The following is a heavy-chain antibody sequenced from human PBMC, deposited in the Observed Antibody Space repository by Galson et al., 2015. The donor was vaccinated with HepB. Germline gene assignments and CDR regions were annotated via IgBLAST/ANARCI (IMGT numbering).Heavy chain of an antibody. D-gene: IGHD3-10*01. Sequence: SLRLSCAASGFTFSTYSINWVRQAPGKRLEWVSYITGSSTTIHYADSVKGRFTISRDNAKNSVYLQMNSLRAEDTAVYYCARVGYGYYSSDYWGQGTLVTVSS. CDR2: ITGSSTTI. J-gene: IGHJ4*02. CDR3: ARVGYGYYSSDY. CDR1: GFTFSTYS. V-gene: IGHV3-48*04.